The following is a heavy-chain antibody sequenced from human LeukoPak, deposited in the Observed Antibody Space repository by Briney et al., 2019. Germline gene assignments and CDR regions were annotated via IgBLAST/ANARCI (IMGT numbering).Heavy chain of an antibody. CDR3: AKEVFRFLFGYYGMDV. D-gene: IGHD2-21*01. CDR1: GFTFSSYA. J-gene: IGHJ6*02. Sequence: AGSLRLSCAASGFTFSSYAMSWVRQAPGKGLEWVSAISGSGGSTYYADSVKGRFTISRDNSKNTLYLQMNSLRAEDTAVYYCAKEVFRFLFGYYGMDVWGQGTTVTVSS. CDR2: ISGSGGST. V-gene: IGHV3-23*01.